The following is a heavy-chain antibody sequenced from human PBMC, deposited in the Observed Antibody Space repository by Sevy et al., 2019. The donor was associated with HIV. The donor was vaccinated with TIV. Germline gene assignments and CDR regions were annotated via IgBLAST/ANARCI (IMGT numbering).Heavy chain of an antibody. Sequence: GGSLRLSCKASGFTFSTYPMHWVRQTPGKGLEWVSSISRTSTTTYYADSAKGRFTISRDNAKNSLYLQMNSLRDEDTAVYYCAREAYYYDSREENWFDPWGQGTLVTVSS. J-gene: IGHJ5*02. D-gene: IGHD3-22*01. V-gene: IGHV3-48*02. CDR1: GFTFSTYP. CDR2: ISRTSTTT. CDR3: AREAYYYDSREENWFDP.